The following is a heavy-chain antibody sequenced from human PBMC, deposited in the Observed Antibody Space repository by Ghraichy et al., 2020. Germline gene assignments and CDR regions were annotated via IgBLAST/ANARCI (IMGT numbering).Heavy chain of an antibody. V-gene: IGHV4-59*08. CDR2: IYYSGST. D-gene: IGHD4-23*01. CDR1: GGSISSYY. CDR3: ARRLYGGNDY. Sequence: SETLSLTCTVSGGSISSYYWSWIRQPPGKELEWIGYIYYSGSTNYNPSLKSRVTISVDTSKNQFSLKLSSVTAADTAVYYCARRLYGGNDYWGQGTLVTVSS. J-gene: IGHJ4*02.